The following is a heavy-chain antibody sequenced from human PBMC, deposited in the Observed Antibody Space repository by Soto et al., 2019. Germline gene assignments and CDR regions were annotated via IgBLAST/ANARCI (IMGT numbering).Heavy chain of an antibody. V-gene: IGHV3-23*01. J-gene: IGHJ4*02. CDR2: ISASGDRA. Sequence: GGSLRLSCAASGFTFGHFAMSWVRQVPGGGLEWVSGISASGDRAYYADSVKGRFTISRDYSKSTLYLQMSSLTAGDTAMYYCAKGGFYSIFEVVGFWGQGTEGTVSS. CDR3: AKGGFYSIFEVVGF. D-gene: IGHD2-2*02. CDR1: GFTFGHFA.